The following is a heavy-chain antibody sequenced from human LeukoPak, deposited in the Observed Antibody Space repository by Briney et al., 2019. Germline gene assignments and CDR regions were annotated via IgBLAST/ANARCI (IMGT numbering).Heavy chain of an antibody. Sequence: GGSLRLSCAASGFTFSSYGMHWVRQAPGKGLEWVAVIWYDGSNKYYADSVKGRFTISRDNSKNTLYLQMNSLRAEDTAVYYCAEDRLHCSSTSCDSFYFQHWGQGTLVTVSS. J-gene: IGHJ1*01. V-gene: IGHV3-33*06. D-gene: IGHD2-2*01. CDR1: GFTFSSYG. CDR2: IWYDGSNK. CDR3: AEDRLHCSSTSCDSFYFQH.